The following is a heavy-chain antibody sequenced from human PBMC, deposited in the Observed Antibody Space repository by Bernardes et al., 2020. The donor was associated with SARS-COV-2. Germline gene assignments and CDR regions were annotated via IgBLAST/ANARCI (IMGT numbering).Heavy chain of an antibody. CDR3: AREVYAVKSYSDSGGIDS. CDR2: ISRDGSNT. Sequence: GVSLRISCAASGFTFSSHPMHWVRQAPGKGLEWVAAISRDGSNTYYADSVKGRFTISRDNSKNTLYFQMNNLRPEDTALYYCAREVYAVKSYSDSGGIDSWGQGTLATVSS. J-gene: IGHJ4*02. V-gene: IGHV3-30*14. CDR1: GFTFSSHP. D-gene: IGHD4-17*01.